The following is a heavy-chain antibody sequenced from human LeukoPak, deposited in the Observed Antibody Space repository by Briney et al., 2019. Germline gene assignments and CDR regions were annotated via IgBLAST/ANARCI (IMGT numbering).Heavy chain of an antibody. CDR2: ISAYNGKT. D-gene: IGHD3-10*01. J-gene: IGHJ5*02. Sequence: ASVKVSCKASGYTFTSYGINWVRQAPGQGLEWMGWISAYNGKTNYAQKLQGRVTMTIDISTSTAYMELRSLGSDDTAVYYCARGTSYYYGSGSYGWFDPWGQGILVTVSS. CDR1: GYTFTSYG. V-gene: IGHV1-18*01. CDR3: ARGTSYYYGSGSYGWFDP.